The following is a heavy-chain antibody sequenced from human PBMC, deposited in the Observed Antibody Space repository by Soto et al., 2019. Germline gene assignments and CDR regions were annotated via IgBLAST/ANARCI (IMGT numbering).Heavy chain of an antibody. Sequence: PGWSLRLSCASSVFTFINYGMQWVRQAPGKGLEWVAIISFDGNNKYYSDSVKGRFTISRDNSKNMVFLQMNSLRPEDTAVYYCVKPKEHFYDSSPGETWGQGTPVTVSS. J-gene: IGHJ5*02. D-gene: IGHD3-22*01. CDR1: VFTFINYG. CDR2: ISFDGNNK. V-gene: IGHV3-30*18. CDR3: VKPKEHFYDSSPGET.